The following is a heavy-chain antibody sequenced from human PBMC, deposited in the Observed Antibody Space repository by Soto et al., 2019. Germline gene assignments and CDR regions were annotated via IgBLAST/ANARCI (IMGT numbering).Heavy chain of an antibody. CDR2: IYYSGTT. CDR1: GGSIRTGGVT. Sequence: SLSRSCPVSGGSIRTGGVTWSWIRQHPGKGPEWIGYIYYSGTTYYNPSIRSRVVISLDKSKNQFSLNLSSVTAADTAVYFCARSCSGYITDAFLIRGQGTLVTV. V-gene: IGHV4-31*03. D-gene: IGHD5-12*01. CDR3: ARSCSGYITDAFLI. J-gene: IGHJ3*02.